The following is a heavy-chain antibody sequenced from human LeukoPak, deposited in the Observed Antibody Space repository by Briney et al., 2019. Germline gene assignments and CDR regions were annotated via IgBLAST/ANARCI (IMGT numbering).Heavy chain of an antibody. V-gene: IGHV4-31*03. Sequence: PSETLSLTCTVSGGSISSGGYYWRWIRQHPGKGLEWIGYIYYSGSTYYNPSLKSRVTISLDTSKNQFSLNLRSVTAADTAVYYCASRYRTTHWGQGTLVTVSS. CDR3: ASRYRTTH. CDR2: IYYSGST. CDR1: GGSISSGGYY. J-gene: IGHJ4*02. D-gene: IGHD1-14*01.